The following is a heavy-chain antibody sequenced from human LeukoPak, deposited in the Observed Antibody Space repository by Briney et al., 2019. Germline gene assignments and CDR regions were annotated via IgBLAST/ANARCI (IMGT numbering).Heavy chain of an antibody. Sequence: SVKVSCKASGFTFTSSAMQLVRQARGQRLEWIGWIVVGSGNTNYAQKFQERVTITRDMSTSTAYMELSSLRSEDTAVYYCARLYSGYAYERYFDYWGQGTLVTVSS. V-gene: IGHV1-58*02. J-gene: IGHJ4*02. CDR1: GFTFTSSA. CDR3: ARLYSGYAYERYFDY. CDR2: IVVGSGNT. D-gene: IGHD5-12*01.